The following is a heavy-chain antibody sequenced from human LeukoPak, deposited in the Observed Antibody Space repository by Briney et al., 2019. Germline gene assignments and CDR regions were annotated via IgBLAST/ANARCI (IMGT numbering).Heavy chain of an antibody. CDR2: IYSGGST. J-gene: IGHJ4*02. V-gene: IGHV3-66*02. CDR3: ARDSVGATFDY. CDR1: GFTVSSNY. Sequence: GGSLRLSCAASGFTVSSNYMSWVRQAPGKGLEWVSVIYSGGSTYYADSVRGRFTISRDNSKNTLYLQMNSLRAEDTAVYYCARDSVGATFDYWGQGTLVTVSS. D-gene: IGHD1-26*01.